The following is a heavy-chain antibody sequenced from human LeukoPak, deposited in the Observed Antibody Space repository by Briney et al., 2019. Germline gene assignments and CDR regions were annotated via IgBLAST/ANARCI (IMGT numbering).Heavy chain of an antibody. CDR1: GYSFSSGYY. CDR2: IYHSGST. D-gene: IGHD3-3*01. V-gene: IGHV4-38-2*02. CDR3: ARGRGRKAIFGVVNSRAGNWFDP. J-gene: IGHJ5*02. Sequence: PSETLSLTCTVSGYSFSSGYYWGWIRQPPGKGLEWIGSIYHSGSTYYNPSLKSRVTISVDTSKNQFSLKLSSVTAADTAVYYCARGRGRKAIFGVVNSRAGNWFDPWGQGTLVTVSS.